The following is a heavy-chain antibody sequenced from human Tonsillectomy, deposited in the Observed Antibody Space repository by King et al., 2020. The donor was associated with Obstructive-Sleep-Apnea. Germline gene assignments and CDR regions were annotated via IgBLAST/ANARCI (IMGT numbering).Heavy chain of an antibody. D-gene: IGHD3/OR15-3a*01. CDR1: GITVTSNY. Sequence: VQLVESGGGLVQPGGSLRLSCAASGITVTSNYMSWVRQAPGKGLEWVSVIYSGGSTNYADSVKGRFTISRDKSKNTLYLQMNSLRAEDTALYYCATLPGRDYYDFSGSYYTDYWGQGTLVTVSS. CDR3: ATLPGRDYYDFSGSYYTDY. J-gene: IGHJ4*02. V-gene: IGHV3-66*01. CDR2: IYSGGST.